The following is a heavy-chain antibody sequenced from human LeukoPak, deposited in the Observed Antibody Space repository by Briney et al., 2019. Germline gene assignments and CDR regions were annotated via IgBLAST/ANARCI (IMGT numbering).Heavy chain of an antibody. Sequence: PGGSLRLSCSASGFSFSDSYMNWFRLSPEKGLEWIAYITSSGATTEYADSVKGRFTISRVNAKNSMYLQMNSLRPEDTAVYYCARDPDYGDPYWGQGTLVTVPS. D-gene: IGHD4/OR15-4a*01. CDR3: ARDPDYGDPY. CDR1: GFSFSDSY. CDR2: ITSSGATT. V-gene: IGHV3-11*01. J-gene: IGHJ4*02.